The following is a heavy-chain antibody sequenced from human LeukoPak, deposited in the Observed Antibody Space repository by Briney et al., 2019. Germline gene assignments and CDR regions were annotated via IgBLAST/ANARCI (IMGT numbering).Heavy chain of an antibody. CDR3: ARQSHCSGGSCYSTTYYGMDV. Sequence: GESLKISCKVSGYSFPNHWISWVRQMPGKGLEWVGRIDPSDSYTNYSPSFQGHVTISADKSISTAYLQWSNLEASDTAMYYCARQSHCSGGSCYSTTYYGMDVWGKGTTVTVSS. J-gene: IGHJ6*04. D-gene: IGHD2-15*01. CDR1: GYSFPNHW. CDR2: IDPSDSYT. V-gene: IGHV5-10-1*01.